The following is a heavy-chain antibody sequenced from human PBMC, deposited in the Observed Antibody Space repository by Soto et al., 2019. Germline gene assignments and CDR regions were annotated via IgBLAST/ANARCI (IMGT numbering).Heavy chain of an antibody. CDR2: IIPILGIA. J-gene: IGHJ2*01. Sequence: QVQLVQSGAEVKKPGSSVKVSCKASGGTFSSYTISWVRQAPGQGLEWMGRIIPILGIANYAQKFQGRVTITADKSTRTADMDLSSLRSEDTAVYYCARGGLSSIAASTPYWYFDLWGRGTLVTVSS. D-gene: IGHD6-6*01. CDR1: GGTFSSYT. V-gene: IGHV1-69*02. CDR3: ARGGLSSIAASTPYWYFDL.